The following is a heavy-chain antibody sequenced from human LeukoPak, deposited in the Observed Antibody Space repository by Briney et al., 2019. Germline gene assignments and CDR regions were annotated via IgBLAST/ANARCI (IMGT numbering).Heavy chain of an antibody. CDR3: ARDPSNSSGWYIFFDF. J-gene: IGHJ4*02. D-gene: IGHD6-19*01. Sequence: ASVKVSRKASGYTFTRYGITWVRQAPGQGLEWMGWISAYNGDTKYAQKLQGRVTMTTDTSTSTAYMELRSLRSDDTAVYYCARDPSNSSGWYIFFDFWGQGTLVAVSS. V-gene: IGHV1-18*01. CDR1: GYTFTRYG. CDR2: ISAYNGDT.